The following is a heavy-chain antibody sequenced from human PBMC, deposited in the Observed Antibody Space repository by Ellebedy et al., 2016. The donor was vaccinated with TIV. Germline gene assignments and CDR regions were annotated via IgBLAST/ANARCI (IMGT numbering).Heavy chain of an antibody. J-gene: IGHJ4*02. CDR1: GFVFTKAW. Sequence: GESLKISXAASGFVFTKAWLNWVRQTPGKRLEWVGRIKSKADGETTDLLAPVKGRFSISRDDSTNTLYLQMSSLKTEDTGVYYCTTGGYGSGSEYWGQGVLVTVSS. D-gene: IGHD3-10*01. CDR2: IKSKADGETT. V-gene: IGHV3-15*07. CDR3: TTGGYGSGSEY.